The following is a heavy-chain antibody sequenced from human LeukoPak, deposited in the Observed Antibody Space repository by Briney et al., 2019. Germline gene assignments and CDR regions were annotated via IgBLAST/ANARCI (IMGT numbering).Heavy chain of an antibody. D-gene: IGHD3-10*01. V-gene: IGHV4-4*02. CDR3: ARGQLWFGELLYSQFYGMDV. CDR1: GGSISSSNW. CDR2: FYLSGST. Sequence: SGTLSLTCAVSGGSISSSNWWSWVRQPPGKGLEWIGEFYLSGSTNYNPSLKRRVTISVDKSKNQFSLKLSSVTAADTAVYYCARGQLWFGELLYSQFYGMDVWGQGTTVTVSS. J-gene: IGHJ6*02.